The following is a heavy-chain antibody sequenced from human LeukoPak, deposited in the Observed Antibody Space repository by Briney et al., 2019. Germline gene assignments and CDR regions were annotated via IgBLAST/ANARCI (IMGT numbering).Heavy chain of an antibody. CDR3: ARVMVAARAYYYMDV. CDR1: GFTFSNYW. J-gene: IGHJ6*03. D-gene: IGHD2-15*01. Sequence: PGGSLRLSCAASGFTFSNYWMHWVRQAPGKGLEWVSRINNDGSSIIYADSVKGRFTVSRDNAKNTLYLQMNSLRAEDTAVYYCARVMVAARAYYYMDVWGKGTTVTVSS. CDR2: INNDGSSI. V-gene: IGHV3-74*01.